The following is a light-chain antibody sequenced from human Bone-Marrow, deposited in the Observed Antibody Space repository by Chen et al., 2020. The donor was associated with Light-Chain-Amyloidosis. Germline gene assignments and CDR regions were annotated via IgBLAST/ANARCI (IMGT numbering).Light chain of an antibody. CDR1: SSDVGSYNY. V-gene: IGLV2-14*01. Sequence: QSALTQPASVSGPPGQSIAISCTGTSSDVGSYNYVSWYQQHPGKAPKLMLYEVSNRPSGVSNRFSGSQSGNTASLTISGLQAEDEADYYCSSYTSSSTSWVFGGGTKLTVL. CDR3: SSYTSSSTSWV. J-gene: IGLJ3*02. CDR2: EVS.